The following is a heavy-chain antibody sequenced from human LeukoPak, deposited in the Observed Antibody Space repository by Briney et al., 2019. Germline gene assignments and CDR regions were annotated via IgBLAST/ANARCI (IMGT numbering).Heavy chain of an antibody. J-gene: IGHJ1*01. D-gene: IGHD6-13*01. Sequence: GGSLRLSCAAAGFTFDDYAMGWVRQAPGEGMGWVSAISWHSGSIGYADSVNGRLTISRDNAKNYLYLQLNSVRAEDTALYYCAKDNIIAAAGPGYFQHWGQGTLVTVSS. CDR2: ISWHSGSI. CDR3: AKDNIIAAAGPGYFQH. CDR1: GFTFDDYA. V-gene: IGHV3-9*01.